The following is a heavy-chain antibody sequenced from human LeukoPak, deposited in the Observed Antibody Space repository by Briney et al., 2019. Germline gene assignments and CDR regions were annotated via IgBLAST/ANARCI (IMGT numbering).Heavy chain of an antibody. CDR3: ARGSTQYSSGWYGLDY. D-gene: IGHD6-19*01. V-gene: IGHV3-74*01. Sequence: GSLRLSCAASGFTFSSYWMHWVRQAPGKGLVWVSRVNSDGSSTTYADSVKGRFTISRDNAKNTLYLQMNSLRAEDTAVYYCARGSTQYSSGWYGLDYWGQGTLVAVSS. CDR1: GFTFSSYW. CDR2: VNSDGSST. J-gene: IGHJ4*02.